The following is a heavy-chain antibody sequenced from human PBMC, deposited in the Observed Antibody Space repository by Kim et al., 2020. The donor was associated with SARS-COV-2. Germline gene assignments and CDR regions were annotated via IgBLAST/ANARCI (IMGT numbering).Heavy chain of an antibody. Sequence: GGSLRLSCAASGFTFSSSGMHWVRQAPGKGLEWVAVIWYDGSNKYYADSVKGRFTISRDNSKNTLYLQMNSLRAEDTAVYYCAKDTGIAAAGTLAYWGQGTLVTVSS. J-gene: IGHJ4*02. V-gene: IGHV3-33*06. CDR3: AKDTGIAAAGTLAY. CDR2: IWYDGSNK. D-gene: IGHD6-13*01. CDR1: GFTFSSSG.